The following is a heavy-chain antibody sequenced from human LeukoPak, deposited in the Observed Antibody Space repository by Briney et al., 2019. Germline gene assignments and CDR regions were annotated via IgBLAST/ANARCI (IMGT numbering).Heavy chain of an antibody. V-gene: IGHV4-4*07. Sequence: SETLSLTCAVYGGSISGYYWSWIRQPAGKGLEWIGRIFSRGTTNYNPSLKSRVTVSVDTSKNQFSLKLSSVTAADTAVYYCARDHNGGFDPWGQGTLVTVSS. CDR2: IFSRGTT. D-gene: IGHD1-1*01. J-gene: IGHJ5*02. CDR3: ARDHNGGFDP. CDR1: GGSISGYY.